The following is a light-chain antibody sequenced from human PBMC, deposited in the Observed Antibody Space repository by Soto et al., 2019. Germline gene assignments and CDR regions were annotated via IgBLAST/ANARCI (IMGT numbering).Light chain of an antibody. CDR1: QSVSSY. Sequence: EMVLTQSPVTLSLSPGERATHSCRASQSVSSYLAWYQQKPGQAPRLLIYDASSRATGIPARFSGSGSGTDFTLTISSLEPEDFAVYYCQQRSNWPITFGQGTRLEI. CDR3: QQRSNWPIT. J-gene: IGKJ5*01. CDR2: DAS. V-gene: IGKV3-11*01.